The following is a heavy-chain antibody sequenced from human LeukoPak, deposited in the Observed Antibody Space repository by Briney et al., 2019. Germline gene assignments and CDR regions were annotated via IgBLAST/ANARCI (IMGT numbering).Heavy chain of an antibody. D-gene: IGHD4-17*01. J-gene: IGHJ4*02. Sequence: GASVKVSCKASGYTFTGYYTHWVRQAPGQGLKWMGWINPNSGGTNYAQKFQGRVTMTRDTSISTAYMELSRLRSDDTAVYYCAREVTTVPLNFDYWGQGTLVTVSS. V-gene: IGHV1-2*02. CDR1: GYTFTGYY. CDR3: AREVTTVPLNFDY. CDR2: INPNSGGT.